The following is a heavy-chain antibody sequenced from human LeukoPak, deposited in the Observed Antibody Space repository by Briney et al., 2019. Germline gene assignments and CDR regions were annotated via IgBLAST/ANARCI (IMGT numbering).Heavy chain of an antibody. CDR2: IYYSGIT. J-gene: IGHJ5*02. CDR1: GGSISSRSYY. V-gene: IGHV4-39*07. Sequence: PLETLSLTCTVSGGSISSRSYYWGWIRQPPGKGLEWIGSIYYSGITYHNPSLKSRVTISVDTSKNQFSLKLTSVTAADTAVYYCVRKNNLELVAWFDPWGQGTLVTVSS. CDR3: VRKNNLELVAWFDP. D-gene: IGHD1-7*01.